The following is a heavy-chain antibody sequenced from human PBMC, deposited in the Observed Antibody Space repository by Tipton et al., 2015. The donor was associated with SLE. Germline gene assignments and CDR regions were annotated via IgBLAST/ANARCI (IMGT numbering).Heavy chain of an antibody. Sequence: SLRLSCAASGFTFSSYWMSWVRQAPGKGLEWVANIKQDGSEKYYVDSVKGRFTISRDNAKNSLYLQMNSLRAEDTAVYYCARGDIVVVVAALDAFDIWGQGTMVTVSS. CDR2: IKQDGSEK. V-gene: IGHV3-7*01. CDR3: ARGDIVVVVAALDAFDI. CDR1: GFTFSSYW. J-gene: IGHJ3*02. D-gene: IGHD2-15*01.